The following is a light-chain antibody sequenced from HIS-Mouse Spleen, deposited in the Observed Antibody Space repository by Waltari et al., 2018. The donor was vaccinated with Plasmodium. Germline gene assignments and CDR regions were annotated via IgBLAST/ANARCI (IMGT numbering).Light chain of an antibody. CDR2: AAS. Sequence: DIQMTQSPSSLSASVGDRVTITCRASQSISSYLNWYQQKPGKAPKLLIYAASSLQSGVPSRFSGSGSETDVTLTISSLQPEDFATYYCQQSYSTPPAFGGGTKVEIK. CDR3: QQSYSTPPA. V-gene: IGKV1-39*01. J-gene: IGKJ4*01. CDR1: QSISSY.